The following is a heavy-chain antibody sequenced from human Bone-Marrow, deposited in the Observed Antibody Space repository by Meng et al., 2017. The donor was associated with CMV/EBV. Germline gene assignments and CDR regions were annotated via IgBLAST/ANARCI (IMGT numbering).Heavy chain of an antibody. D-gene: IGHD3-22*01. CDR1: GFTFSSYA. V-gene: IGHV3-23*01. CDR2: ISGSGGST. CDR3: AKTGGYYLYYVDY. J-gene: IGHJ4*02. Sequence: GESLKISCAASGFTFSSYAMSWVRQAPGKGLEWVSAISGSGGSTYYADSVKGRFTISRDNSKNTLYLQMNSLRAEDTAVYYCAKTGGYYLYYVDYWGQGTLVTVSS.